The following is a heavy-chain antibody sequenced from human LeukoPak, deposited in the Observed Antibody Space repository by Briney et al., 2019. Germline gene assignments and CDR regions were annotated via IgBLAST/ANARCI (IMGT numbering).Heavy chain of an antibody. CDR2: IRYDGSIK. V-gene: IGHV3-30*02. CDR1: GFTFSTYG. Sequence: PGGSLRLSCAASGFTFSTYGMHWVRQAPGKGLEWVAFIRYDGSIKYYADSVKGRFTISRDNSKSTLYLQLNSLRAEDAALYYCAKVSGVAVAGTRGFFDYWGQGTLVTVSS. J-gene: IGHJ4*02. CDR3: AKVSGVAVAGTRGFFDY. D-gene: IGHD6-19*01.